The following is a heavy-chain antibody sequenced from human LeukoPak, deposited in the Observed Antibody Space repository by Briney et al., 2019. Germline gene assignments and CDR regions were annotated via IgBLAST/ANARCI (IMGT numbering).Heavy chain of an antibody. V-gene: IGHV4-59*08. CDR3: ARQLGYGMDV. CDR2: IHYSGTT. J-gene: IGHJ6*02. CDR1: GGSISGYY. Sequence: PSETLSLTCTVSGGSISGYYWSWFRRPPGKEVEWIGYIHYSGTTNYNPSLRSRVTISVDTSKNHFSLKLSSVTAADTAVYHCARQLGYGMDVWGQGTTVTVSS.